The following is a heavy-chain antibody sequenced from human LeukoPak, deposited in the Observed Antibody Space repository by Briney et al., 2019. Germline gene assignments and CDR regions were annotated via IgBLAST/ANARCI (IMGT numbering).Heavy chain of an antibody. CDR1: GFTFSSYW. V-gene: IGHV3-74*01. CDR3: ARAYSSSSPIQDSPHFDY. J-gene: IGHJ4*02. D-gene: IGHD6-6*01. CDR2: INTDGSST. Sequence: GGSLRLSCAASGFTFSSYWMHWVRQAPGKGLVWVSRINTDGSSTSYADSVKGRFTISRDNAKNTLYLQMNSLRAEDTAVYYCARAYSSSSPIQDSPHFDYWGQGTLVTVSS.